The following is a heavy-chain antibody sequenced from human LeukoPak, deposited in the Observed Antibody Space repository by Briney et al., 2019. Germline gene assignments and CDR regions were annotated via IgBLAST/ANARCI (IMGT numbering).Heavy chain of an antibody. CDR2: INPSGGSS. D-gene: IGHD2-15*01. V-gene: IGHV1-46*01. CDR3: ARASDIVMVVPGTPPHY. CDR1: EDTFTNYY. J-gene: IGHJ4*02. Sequence: ASVKVSCKASEDTFTNYYMHWVRQAPGQGLEWMGIINPSGGSSSSAQQFQGRATMTRDTFTSTVYMELSSLRSEDTALYDCARASDIVMVVPGTPPHYWGQGTLVTVSS.